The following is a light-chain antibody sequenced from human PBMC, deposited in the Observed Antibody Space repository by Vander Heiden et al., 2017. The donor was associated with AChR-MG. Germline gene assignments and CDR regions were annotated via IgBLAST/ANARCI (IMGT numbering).Light chain of an antibody. V-gene: IGKV1-17*01. CDR1: QGISND. Sequence: DIQMTQSPSSLSASVGVRVTITCRASQGISNDLGWYQQKPGKAPKRLIYSASTLHSGVPSRFSGSGSGTEFTLTISSLQPEDFATYYCLQHNSYPRTFGQGTKVEIK. J-gene: IGKJ1*01. CDR3: LQHNSYPRT. CDR2: SAS.